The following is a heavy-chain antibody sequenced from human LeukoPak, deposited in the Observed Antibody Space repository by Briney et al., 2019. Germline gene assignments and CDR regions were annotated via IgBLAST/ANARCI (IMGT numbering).Heavy chain of an antibody. Sequence: GGSLRLSCAASGFSFSRFGMNWVRRAPGKGLEWVSAISGSGGSTYYADSVKGRFTISRDNSKNTLYLQMNSLRAEDTAVYYCAKDRVDYGLYYGMDVWGQGTTVTVSS. CDR2: ISGSGGST. D-gene: IGHD4-17*01. J-gene: IGHJ6*02. CDR3: AKDRVDYGLYYGMDV. CDR1: GFSFSRFG. V-gene: IGHV3-23*01.